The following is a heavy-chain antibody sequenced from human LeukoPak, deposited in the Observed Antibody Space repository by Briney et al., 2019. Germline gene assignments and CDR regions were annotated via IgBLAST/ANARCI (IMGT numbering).Heavy chain of an antibody. CDR1: GFTFSDYY. J-gene: IGHJ4*02. CDR2: ISSDASII. Sequence: GGSLRLSCEAAGFTFSDYYMSWIRQAPGKGLEWVSYISSDASIIYHAHSVKRRFTISRDNAENSLYLQMNSLRAEDSAVYYCARRKFSSSWSPNEFYFDYWGQGTLVTVSS. V-gene: IGHV3-11*01. CDR3: ARRKFSSSWSPNEFYFDY. D-gene: IGHD6-13*01.